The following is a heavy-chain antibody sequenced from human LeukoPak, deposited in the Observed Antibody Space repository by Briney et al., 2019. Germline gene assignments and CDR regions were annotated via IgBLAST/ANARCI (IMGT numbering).Heavy chain of an antibody. CDR1: GGSISYY. V-gene: IGHV4-39*01. D-gene: IGHD1-26*01. Sequence: SETLSLTCTVSGGSISYYWGWIRQPPGKGLEWIGSIFYSGTTYYNPSLKSRVTISVDTSKNQFSLKLSSVTAADTAVYYCARHLTSASYPVDYWGQGTLVTVSS. J-gene: IGHJ4*02. CDR2: IFYSGTT. CDR3: ARHLTSASYPVDY.